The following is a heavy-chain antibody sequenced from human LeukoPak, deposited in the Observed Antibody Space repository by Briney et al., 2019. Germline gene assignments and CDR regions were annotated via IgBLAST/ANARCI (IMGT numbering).Heavy chain of an antibody. CDR3: ARAPGGNPTTHYFDY. CDR2: IYYSGNT. CDR1: GGSISSYY. J-gene: IGHJ4*02. Sequence: SETLSLTCTVSGGSISSYYWSWIRQPPGKGLEWIGYIYYSGNTNYNPSLKSRVTISVDTSKNQFSLKLTSVTAADMAVYYCARAPGGNPTTHYFDYWGQGALVTVSS. D-gene: IGHD1-14*01. V-gene: IGHV4-59*01.